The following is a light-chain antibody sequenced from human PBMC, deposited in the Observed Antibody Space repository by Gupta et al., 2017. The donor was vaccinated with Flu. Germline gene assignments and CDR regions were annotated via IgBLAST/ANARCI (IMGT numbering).Light chain of an antibody. CDR1: QSIDNR. Sequence: DIQMTQSPSTLAASVGDRVSITCRASQSIDNRLAWYQQKPGKAPQVLIYEASNSQTGVPRRFSGSGSGTEFTLTISSLHPDDVATYYCQQYSSFWTFGQGTKVEI. CDR3: QQYSSFWT. V-gene: IGKV1-5*03. J-gene: IGKJ1*01. CDR2: EAS.